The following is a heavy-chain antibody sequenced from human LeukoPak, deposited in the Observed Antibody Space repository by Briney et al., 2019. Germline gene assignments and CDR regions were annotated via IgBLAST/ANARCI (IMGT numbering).Heavy chain of an antibody. CDR3: AKDCCSNGIGCYYYYMDV. V-gene: IGHV3-23*01. Sequence: PGGSLRLSCAASGFTFSSYAMAWVRQAPGKGLEWVSAITGSGGTTYYADSVKGRFSISRDSSKNILYLQMNSLRAEDTAVYYCAKDCCSNGIGCYYYYMDVWGKGTTVTISS. J-gene: IGHJ6*03. D-gene: IGHD2-8*01. CDR2: ITGSGGTT. CDR1: GFTFSSYA.